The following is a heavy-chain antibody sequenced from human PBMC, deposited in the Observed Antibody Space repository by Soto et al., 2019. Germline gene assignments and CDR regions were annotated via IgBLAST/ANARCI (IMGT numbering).Heavy chain of an antibody. D-gene: IGHD2-15*01. CDR1: GFTFSSYE. CDR3: AIEPCSGGSCYSYYYYGMNV. CDR2: ISSSGSTI. Sequence: GGSLRLSCAASGFTFSSYEMNWVRQAPGKGLEWVSYISSSGSTIYYADSVKGRFTISRDNAKNSLYLQMNSLRAEDTAVYYCAIEPCSGGSCYSYYYYGMNVWGQGTTVTSP. V-gene: IGHV3-48*03. J-gene: IGHJ6*02.